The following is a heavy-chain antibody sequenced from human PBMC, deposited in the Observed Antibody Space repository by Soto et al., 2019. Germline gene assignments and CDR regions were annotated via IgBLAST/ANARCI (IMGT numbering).Heavy chain of an antibody. V-gene: IGHV6-1*01. CDR1: GDSVSSNSAA. Sequence: SQTLSLTCAIPGDSVSSNSAAWNWIRQSPSRGLEWLGRTYYRSKWYNDYAVSVKSRITINPDTSKNQFSLQLNSVTPEDTAVYYCARGWESYYDFWSGYSQFDYWGQGTLVTVSS. CDR2: TYYRSKWYN. J-gene: IGHJ4*02. D-gene: IGHD3-3*01. CDR3: ARGWESYYDFWSGYSQFDY.